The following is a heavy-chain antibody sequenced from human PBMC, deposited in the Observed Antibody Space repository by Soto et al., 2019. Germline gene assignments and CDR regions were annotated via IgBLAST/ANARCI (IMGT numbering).Heavy chain of an antibody. CDR1: GGTFSSYA. J-gene: IGHJ6*02. Sequence: QVQLVQSGAEVKKPGSSVKVSCKASGGTFSSYAISWVRQAPGQGLEWMGGIIPIFGTANYAQKFQGRVTITADESTSTAYMELSSLRCEYTAVYYCARVGSPYGDSYYYYYYGMDVWGQGTTVTVSS. V-gene: IGHV1-69*12. CDR3: ARVGSPYGDSYYYYYYGMDV. CDR2: IIPIFGTA. D-gene: IGHD4-17*01.